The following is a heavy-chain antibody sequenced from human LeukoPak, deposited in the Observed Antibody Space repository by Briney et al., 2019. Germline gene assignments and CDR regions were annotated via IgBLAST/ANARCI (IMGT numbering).Heavy chain of an antibody. V-gene: IGHV1-2*02. J-gene: IGHJ4*02. CDR2: INPNSGGT. Sequence: ASVKVSCKASGYTFTSYDINWVRQATGQGLEWMGWINPNSGGTNYAQKFQGRVTMTRDTSISTAYMELSRLRSDDTAVYYCARDLDIVVVPAAIDFDYWGQGTLVTVSS. CDR3: ARDLDIVVVPAAIDFDY. D-gene: IGHD2-2*01. CDR1: GYTFTSYD.